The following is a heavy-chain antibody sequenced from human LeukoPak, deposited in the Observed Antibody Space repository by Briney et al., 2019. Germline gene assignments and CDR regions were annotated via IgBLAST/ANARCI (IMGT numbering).Heavy chain of an antibody. V-gene: IGHV4-4*07. D-gene: IGHD3-10*01. CDR2: AFRRGGT. CDR1: DDSVTNYH. Sequence: SETLSPTCTISDDSVTNYHWSWVRQPAGRGLEWIGRAFRRGGTDYKPSLESRITMSLDTSRNQFSLTLKSVTAADTAMYYCARSRIRGGTVDFWGQGILVTVSS. CDR3: ARSRIRGGTVDF. J-gene: IGHJ4*02.